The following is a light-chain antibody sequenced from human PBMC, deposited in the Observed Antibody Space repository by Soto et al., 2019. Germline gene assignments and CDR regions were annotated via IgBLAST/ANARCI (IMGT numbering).Light chain of an antibody. J-gene: IGKJ2*01. CDR3: QQYNNWPQT. V-gene: IGKV3-15*01. CDR2: GAS. CDR1: QSVSSN. Sequence: EIVMTQSPATLSVSPGERATLSCRASQSVSSNLAWYQQKPGQAPRLLIYGASTRATGIPARFSGSGSGTEFTLTIFSLQSEDFAVYYCQQYNNWPQTFGQGTKLDI.